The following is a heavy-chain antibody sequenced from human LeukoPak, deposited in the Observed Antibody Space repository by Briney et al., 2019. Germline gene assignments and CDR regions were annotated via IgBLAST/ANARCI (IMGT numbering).Heavy chain of an antibody. CDR2: ISYDGSNK. CDR1: GFTFSSYA. J-gene: IGHJ4*02. CDR3: ARDPVLRFLEWLLIRYYFDY. V-gene: IGHV3-30-3*01. Sequence: GGSLRLSCAASGFTFSSYAMHWVRQAPGKGLEWVAVISYDGSNKYYADSVKGRFTISRDNSKNTPYLQMNSLRAEDTAVYYCARDPVLRFLEWLLIRYYFDYWGQGTLVTVSS. D-gene: IGHD3-3*01.